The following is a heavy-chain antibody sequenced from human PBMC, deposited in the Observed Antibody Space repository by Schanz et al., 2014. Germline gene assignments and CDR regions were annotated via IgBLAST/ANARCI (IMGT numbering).Heavy chain of an antibody. V-gene: IGHV1-46*01. J-gene: IGHJ3*02. CDR3: AFDRDDAYDI. D-gene: IGHD3-9*01. CDR2: IYLSDGST. CDR1: GYTFTSYA. Sequence: QVQLVQSGSELKKPGASVKVSCKASGYTFTSYAMNWVRQAPGQGLEWMGRIYLSDGSTRYAQKFQGRVTVTRDTSTTTVYMDLSSLISEDTAVYYCAFDRDDAYDIWGQGTTVTVSS.